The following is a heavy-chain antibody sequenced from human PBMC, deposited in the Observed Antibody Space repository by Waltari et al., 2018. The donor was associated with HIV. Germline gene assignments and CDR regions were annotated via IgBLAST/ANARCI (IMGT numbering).Heavy chain of an antibody. CDR3: AKSTYYYDNSDSWFDP. D-gene: IGHD3-22*01. J-gene: IGHJ5*02. CDR2: VSTHNQNK. V-gene: IGHV1-18*01. CDR1: GYIFTHFG. Sequence: VQLLQSGAEVKEPGASGRVSCNAAGYIFTHFGIRWVRQATGQELEWMGWVSTHNQNKKYAPRFKVRVTLNADTYTNTAYMELRSLKSDDTAMYYCAKSTYYYDNSDSWFDPWGQGTLVTVSS.